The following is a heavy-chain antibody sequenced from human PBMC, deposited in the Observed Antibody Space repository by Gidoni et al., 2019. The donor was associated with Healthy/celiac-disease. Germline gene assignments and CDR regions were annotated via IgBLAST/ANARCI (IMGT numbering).Heavy chain of an antibody. Sequence: RVTISVDTSKNQFSLKLSSVTAADTAVYYCARAKVRSYYYGMDVWGQGTTVTVSS. V-gene: IGHV4-34*01. CDR3: ARAKVRSYYYGMDV. J-gene: IGHJ6*02.